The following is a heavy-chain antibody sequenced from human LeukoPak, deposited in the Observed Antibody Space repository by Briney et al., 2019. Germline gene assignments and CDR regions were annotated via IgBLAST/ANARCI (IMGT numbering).Heavy chain of an antibody. CDR2: INAGNGNT. CDR1: GYTFTSYA. Sequence: ASVKVSCKASGYTFTSYAMYWVRQAPGQRLEWMGWINAGNGNTKYSQKFQGRVTITRDTSASTAYMELSSLRSEDTAVYYCARRVVEGAFDIWGQGTMVTVSS. D-gene: IGHD2-15*01. CDR3: ARRVVEGAFDI. J-gene: IGHJ3*02. V-gene: IGHV1-3*01.